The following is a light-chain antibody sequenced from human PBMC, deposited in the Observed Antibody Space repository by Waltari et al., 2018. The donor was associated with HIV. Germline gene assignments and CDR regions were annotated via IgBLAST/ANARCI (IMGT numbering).Light chain of an antibody. CDR1: SSNIGSNY. CDR2: RNN. V-gene: IGLV1-47*01. CDR3: ASWDDSLSGVV. J-gene: IGLJ2*01. Sequence: QSVLTQPPSASGTPGQRVTISCSGSSSNIGSNYVHRYQQLPGRAPKLLIYRNNQGPSGVPDRFSCSKSGTSASLAISGLRSEDEADYYCASWDDSLSGVVFGGGTKLTVL.